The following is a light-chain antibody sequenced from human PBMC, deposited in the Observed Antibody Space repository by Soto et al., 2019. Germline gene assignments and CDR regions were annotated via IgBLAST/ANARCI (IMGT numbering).Light chain of an antibody. Sequence: EIVLTQSPATLSLSPGERATLSCRASQSVSSYLAWYQQKPGQAPRLLIYDASNRATGIPARFSGSGSGTDFTLTISSLEPEDCAVYYCQQRSNWPPMFTFGPVTKVDIK. CDR2: DAS. J-gene: IGKJ3*01. CDR3: QQRSNWPPMFT. V-gene: IGKV3-11*01. CDR1: QSVSSY.